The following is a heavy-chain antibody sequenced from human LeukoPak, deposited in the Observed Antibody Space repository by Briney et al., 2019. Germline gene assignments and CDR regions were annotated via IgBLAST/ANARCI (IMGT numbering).Heavy chain of an antibody. Sequence: GGSLRLSCAASGFTFSSYEMNWVRQAPGKGLEGVSYISSSGSTIYYADSVKGRFTISRDNAKNSLYLQMNSLRAEDTAVYYCARDLYRGYSSGWYFDYWGQGTLVTVSS. D-gene: IGHD6-19*01. CDR2: ISSSGSTI. J-gene: IGHJ4*02. V-gene: IGHV3-48*03. CDR1: GFTFSSYE. CDR3: ARDLYRGYSSGWYFDY.